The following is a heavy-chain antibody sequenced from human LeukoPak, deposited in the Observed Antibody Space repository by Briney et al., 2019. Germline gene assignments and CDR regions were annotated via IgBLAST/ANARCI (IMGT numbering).Heavy chain of an antibody. Sequence: GESLKISCKGSGYSFTSYWIGWVRQMPGKGLEWVGNIYPGDSDTRYSPSFQGQVTISADKSISTAYLQWGSLTASDTAMYYCARWPRHYQGGVGYFDYWGQGTLDAVPS. CDR3: ARWPRHYQGGVGYFDY. CDR2: IYPGDSDT. V-gene: IGHV5-51*01. J-gene: IGHJ4*02. CDR1: GYSFTSYW. D-gene: IGHD2-2*01.